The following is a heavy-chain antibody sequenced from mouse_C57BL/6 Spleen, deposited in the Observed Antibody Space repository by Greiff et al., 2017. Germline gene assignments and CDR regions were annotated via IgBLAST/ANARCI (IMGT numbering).Heavy chain of an antibody. V-gene: IGHV6-3*01. CDR1: GFTFSNYW. Sequence: EVKLVESGGGLVQPGGSMKLSCVASGFTFSNYWMNWVRQSPEKGLEWVAQIRLKSDNYETHYAEYVKWRFTISKDDSKSSVYLQMNNLRAEDTEIYYCTDHCYFYAMDYWGQGTSVTVSS. J-gene: IGHJ4*01. D-gene: IGHD2-12*01. CDR2: IRLKSDNYET. CDR3: TDHCYFYAMDY.